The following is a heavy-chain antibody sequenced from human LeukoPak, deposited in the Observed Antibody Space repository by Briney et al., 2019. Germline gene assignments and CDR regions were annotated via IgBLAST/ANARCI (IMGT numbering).Heavy chain of an antibody. D-gene: IGHD2-2*01. CDR1: GFTFSSYD. CDR2: IGTIGDT. CDR3: AREGYCTSSSCYADWYLDL. Sequence: GGSLRLSCAASGFTFSSYDMHWVRHVPGKGLEWVSAIGTIGDTYYADSVKGRITISRENAKNSLYLQMNSLTVGDTAVYYCAREGYCTSSSCYADWYLDLWGRGTLVTVSS. J-gene: IGHJ2*01. V-gene: IGHV3-13*04.